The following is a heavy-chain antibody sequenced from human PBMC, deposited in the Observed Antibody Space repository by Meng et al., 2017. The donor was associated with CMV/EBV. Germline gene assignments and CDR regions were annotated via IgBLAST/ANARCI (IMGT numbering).Heavy chain of an antibody. V-gene: IGHV4-59*01. J-gene: IGHJ4*02. CDR2: IYYTGNT. Sequence: ESLKISCPVSRGSIRSYYWSWIRQPPGKGLEWIGYIYYTGNTNYNSSLKSRVTISLNTSKNQFSLRLSSVTAADTAVYYCARAGEDYYYDNSGYPGYFDYWGQGTLVTVSS. CDR1: RGSIRSYY. D-gene: IGHD3-22*01. CDR3: ARAGEDYYYDNSGYPGYFDY.